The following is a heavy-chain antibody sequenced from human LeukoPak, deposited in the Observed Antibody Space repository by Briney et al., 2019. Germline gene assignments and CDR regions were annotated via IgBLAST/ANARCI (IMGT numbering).Heavy chain of an antibody. Sequence: PSETLSLTCTVSGGSISSSSYYWGWIRQPPGKGLEWIGSIYYSGSTYYNPSLKSRVTISVDTSKNQFSLKLSSVTAADTAVYYCARERRRDWFDHWGQGTLVTVSS. CDR2: IYYSGST. V-gene: IGHV4-39*07. CDR3: ARERRRDWFDH. CDR1: GGSISSSSYY. J-gene: IGHJ5*02.